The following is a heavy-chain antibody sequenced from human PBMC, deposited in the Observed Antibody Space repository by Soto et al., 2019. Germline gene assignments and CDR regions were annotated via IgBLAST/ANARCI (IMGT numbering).Heavy chain of an antibody. CDR2: IVVGSGNT. V-gene: IGHV1-58*02. J-gene: IGHJ3*02. Sequence: SVKVSCKASGYSFTSYGINWVRQARGQRLEWIGWIVVGSGNTNYAQKFQERVTITRDMSTSTAYMELSSLRSEDTAVYYCAAVGYYDAFDIWGQGTMVTVSS. CDR3: AAVGYYDAFDI. CDR1: GYSFTSYG. D-gene: IGHD3-22*01.